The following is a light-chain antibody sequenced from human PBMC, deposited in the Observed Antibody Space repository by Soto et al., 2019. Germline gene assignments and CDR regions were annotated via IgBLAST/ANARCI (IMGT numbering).Light chain of an antibody. CDR1: TGAVTNGHY. V-gene: IGLV7-46*01. CDR2: DTT. J-gene: IGLJ1*01. Sequence: QALVTQEPSLTVSPGGTVTLTCGSSTGAVTNGHYPYWFQQKPGQAPRTLIYDTTNRHSWTPARFSGSLLGGKAALTLSGAQPEDEAEYYCLLSDNGPHVFGTATKATV. CDR3: LLSDNGPHV.